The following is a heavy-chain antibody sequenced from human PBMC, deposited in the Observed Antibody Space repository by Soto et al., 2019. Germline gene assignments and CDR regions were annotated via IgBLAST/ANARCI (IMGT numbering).Heavy chain of an antibody. D-gene: IGHD6-13*01. Sequence: QVQLVQSGDEVKKPGSSVKVSSMASGYTFTSYDINWVRQATGQGLEWMGWMNPNSGNTGYAQKFQGRVTMTRNTSISTAYMELSSLRSEDTAVYYCARFSSSWPYYYCYYRDVWGKGTTVTVSS. CDR1: GYTFTSYD. V-gene: IGHV1-8*02. CDR2: MNPNSGNT. CDR3: ARFSSSWPYYYCYYRDV. J-gene: IGHJ6*03.